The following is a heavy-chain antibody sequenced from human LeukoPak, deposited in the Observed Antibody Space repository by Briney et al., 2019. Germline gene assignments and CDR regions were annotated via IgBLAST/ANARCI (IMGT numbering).Heavy chain of an antibody. CDR3: ASCVYYYDSSGLDY. Sequence: PGGSLRLSCAASGFTFSDYYMSWIRQAPGKGLEWVSYISSSGSTIYYADSVKGRFTISRDNAKNSLYLQMNSLRAEDTAVYYCASCVYYYDSSGLDYWGQGTLVTVSS. CDR2: ISSSGSTI. D-gene: IGHD3-22*01. V-gene: IGHV3-11*01. CDR1: GFTFSDYY. J-gene: IGHJ4*02.